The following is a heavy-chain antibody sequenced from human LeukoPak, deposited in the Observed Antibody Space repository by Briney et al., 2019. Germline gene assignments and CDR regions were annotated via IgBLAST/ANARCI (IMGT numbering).Heavy chain of an antibody. J-gene: IGHJ4*02. CDR2: INSGSSTI. CDR3: ARGLLHDYDSSGLDY. V-gene: IGHV3-48*02. D-gene: IGHD3-22*01. Sequence: GGSLRLSCAASGFTVSSNYMSWVRQAPGKGLEWVSYINSGSSTIYYAASVKGRFTISRDNAKNSLYLQMNSLRDEDTAVYYCARGLLHDYDSSGLDYWGQGTLVTVSS. CDR1: GFTVSSNY.